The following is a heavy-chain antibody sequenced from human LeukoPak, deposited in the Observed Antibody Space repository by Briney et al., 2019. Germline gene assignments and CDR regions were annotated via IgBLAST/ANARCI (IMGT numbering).Heavy chain of an antibody. CDR3: ARNYYDNSGYYYFDY. J-gene: IGHJ4*02. V-gene: IGHV1-18*01. D-gene: IGHD3-22*01. CDR2: ISGYNDST. CDR1: RYTFTNYG. Sequence: ASVKVSCKASRYTFTNYGISWVRHAPGQGLEWMGWISGYNDSTKYAQKLQGRVTMTTDTSMSTAYMELRSLRSDDTAVYYCARNYYDNSGYYYFDYWGQGTLVTVSS.